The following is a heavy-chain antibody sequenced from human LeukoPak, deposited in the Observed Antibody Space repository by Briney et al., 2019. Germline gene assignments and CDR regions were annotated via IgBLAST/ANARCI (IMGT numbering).Heavy chain of an antibody. J-gene: IGHJ5*02. Sequence: SQTLSLTCTVSGGSISSGDYYCSWIRQPPGKCLEWIGYIYYSGSTYYNPSLKRRVTISVDTSKNQFSRKLSSVTAADTAVYYCARDYCSSTSCRGWFDPWGQGTLVTVSS. V-gene: IGHV4-30-4*08. CDR1: GGSISSGDYY. CDR3: ARDYCSSTSCRGWFDP. CDR2: IYYSGST. D-gene: IGHD2-2*01.